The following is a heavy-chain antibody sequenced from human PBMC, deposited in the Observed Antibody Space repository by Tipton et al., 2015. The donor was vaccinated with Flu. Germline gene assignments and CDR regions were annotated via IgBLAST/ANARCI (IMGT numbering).Heavy chain of an antibody. D-gene: IGHD6-19*01. CDR1: GGSISSSSYY. J-gene: IGHJ4*02. CDR3: ARRVAVAAHFDY. CDR2: IYYSGST. V-gene: IGHV4-39*01. Sequence: LRLSCTVSGGSISSSSYYWGWIRQPPGKGLEWIGSIYYSGSTYYNPSLKSRVTISVDTSKNQFSLKLSSVTAADTAMYYCARRVAVAAHFDYWGQGTLVTVSS.